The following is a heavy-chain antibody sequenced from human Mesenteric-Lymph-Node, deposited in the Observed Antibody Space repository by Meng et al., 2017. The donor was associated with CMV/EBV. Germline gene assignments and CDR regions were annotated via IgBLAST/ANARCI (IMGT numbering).Heavy chain of an antibody. CDR1: GFTFSNYA. CDR2: ISYDGSNK. D-gene: IGHD2-2*02. CDR3: ARDLVPAAIVYGMDV. V-gene: IGHV3-30*09. Sequence: GESLKISCAASGFTFSNYAMTWVRQAPGKGLEWVAVISYDGSNKYFADSVKGRFAISRDNSKNTLYLQMNSLRGEDTAVYHCARDLVPAAIVYGMDVWGQGTTVTVSS. J-gene: IGHJ6*02.